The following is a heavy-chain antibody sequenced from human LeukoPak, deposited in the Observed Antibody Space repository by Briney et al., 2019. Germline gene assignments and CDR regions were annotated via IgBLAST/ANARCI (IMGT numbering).Heavy chain of an antibody. D-gene: IGHD3-16*02. CDR3: TTEAYDYVWGSYRPS. J-gene: IGHJ5*02. CDR1: EFTFRNYA. CDR2: IWYDGSSK. Sequence: QSGGSLRLSCAASEFTFRNYAMHWVRQVPGKGLEWVSVIWYDGSSKFYADSVKGRFIISRDNSKNTLYLQMNSLRVEDTAVYYCTTEAYDYVWGSYRPSWGQGTLVTVSS. V-gene: IGHV3-33*01.